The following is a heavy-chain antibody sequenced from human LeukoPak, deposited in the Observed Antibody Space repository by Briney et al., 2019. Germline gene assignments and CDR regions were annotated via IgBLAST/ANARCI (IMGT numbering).Heavy chain of an antibody. V-gene: IGHV4-39*01. J-gene: IGHJ4*02. D-gene: IGHD3-9*01. CDR1: GGSISSSSYY. CDR3: ARGPPLRYFDWLLCDY. Sequence: SETLSLTCTVSGGSISSSSYYWGWIRQPPGKGLEWIGSIYYSGSTYYNPSLKSRVTISVDTSKNQFSLKLSSVTAADTAVYYCARGPPLRYFDWLLCDYWGQGTLVTVSS. CDR2: IYYSGST.